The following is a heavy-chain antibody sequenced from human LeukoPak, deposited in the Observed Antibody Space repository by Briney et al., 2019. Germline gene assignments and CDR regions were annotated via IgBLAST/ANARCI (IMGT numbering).Heavy chain of an antibody. CDR1: GFTFNVYG. D-gene: IGHD3-10*01. CDR3: ARGGRDTMVRGGGDY. CDR2: IWYGGSNT. Sequence: PGGSLRLSCATSGFTFNVYGMHWVRQAPGRGLEWVAVIWYGGSNTYYADSVKGRFTISRDNSKNTLYLQMNSLRAEDTAVYYCARGGRDTMVRGGGDYWGQGTLVTVSS. J-gene: IGHJ4*02. V-gene: IGHV3-33*01.